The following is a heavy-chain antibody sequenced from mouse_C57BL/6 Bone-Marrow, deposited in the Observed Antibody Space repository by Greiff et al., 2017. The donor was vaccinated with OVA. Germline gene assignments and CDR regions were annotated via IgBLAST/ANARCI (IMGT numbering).Heavy chain of an antibody. V-gene: IGHV14-3*01. J-gene: IGHJ3*01. CDR3: ARPLTAQATPFAY. CDR2: IDPANGNT. D-gene: IGHD3-2*02. CDR1: GFNIKNTY. Sequence: VQLKESVAELVRPGASVKLSCTASGFNIKNTYMHWVKQRPEQGLEWIGRIDPANGNTKYAPKFQGKATITADTSSNTAYLQLSSLTSEDTAIYYCARPLTAQATPFAYWGQGTLVTVSA.